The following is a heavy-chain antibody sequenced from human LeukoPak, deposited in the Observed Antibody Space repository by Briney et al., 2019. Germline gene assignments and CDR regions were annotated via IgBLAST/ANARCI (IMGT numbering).Heavy chain of an antibody. D-gene: IGHD3-10*01. CDR3: AALPRVRGVLGY. CDR1: GFTFSNYA. V-gene: IGHV3-23*01. CDR2: ISGSGGNT. J-gene: IGHJ4*02. Sequence: GGSLRLSCAASGFTFSNYAMNWVRQAPGKGLEWVSIISGSGGNTYYTDSVKGRFTISSDNSKNTLYLQMSSLRVDDTAVYYCAALPRVRGVLGYWGQGTLVTVSS.